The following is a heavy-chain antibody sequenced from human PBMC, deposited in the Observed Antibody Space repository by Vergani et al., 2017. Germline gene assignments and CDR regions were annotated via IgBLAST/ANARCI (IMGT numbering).Heavy chain of an antibody. V-gene: IGHV3-23*01. CDR2: ISGSGGST. Sequence: EVQLLESGGGVVQPGGSLRLSCAASGVTFSSSAMSWVRQAPGKGLEGVSAISGSGGSTYYADTVKGRFTISRDNSKNTLYLQMNSLRAEDTAVYYCAKNVVLITICGVERPAGGLDYWGQGTLVTVSS. D-gene: IGHD3-3*01. CDR1: GVTFSSSA. J-gene: IGHJ4*02. CDR3: AKNVVLITICGVERPAGGLDY.